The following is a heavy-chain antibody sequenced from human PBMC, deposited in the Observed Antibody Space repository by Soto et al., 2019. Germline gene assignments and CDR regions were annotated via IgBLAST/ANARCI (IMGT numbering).Heavy chain of an antibody. CDR2: INPNSGGT. V-gene: IGHV1-2*02. Sequence: QVQLVQSGAEVKKPGASVKVSCKASGYTFTGYYMHWVRQAPGQGLEWMGWINPNSGGTNYAQKFQGRVTMTRDTSISTAYMELSRLRYDDTAVYYCARGYIQGVLRGGYYGMDVWGQGTTVTGSS. CDR3: ARGYIQGVLRGGYYGMDV. J-gene: IGHJ6*02. D-gene: IGHD4-17*01. CDR1: GYTFTGYY.